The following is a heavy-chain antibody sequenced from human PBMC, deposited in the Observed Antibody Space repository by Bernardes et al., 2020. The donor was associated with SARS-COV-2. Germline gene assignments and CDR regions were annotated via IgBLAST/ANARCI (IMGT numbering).Heavy chain of an antibody. CDR2: IVVGSGNT. V-gene: IGHV1-58*02. Sequence: SVKVSCKASGFTFTSSAMQWVRQARGQRLEWIGWIVVGSGNTNYAQKFQERVTITRDMSTSTAYMELSSLRSEDTAVYYCAAKGIDSSSGDYYYYGMDVWGQGTTVTVSS. J-gene: IGHJ6*02. D-gene: IGHD6-13*01. CDR1: GFTFTSSA. CDR3: AAKGIDSSSGDYYYYGMDV.